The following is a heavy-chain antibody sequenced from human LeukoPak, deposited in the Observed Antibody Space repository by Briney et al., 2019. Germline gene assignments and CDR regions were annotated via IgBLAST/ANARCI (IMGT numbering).Heavy chain of an antibody. CDR1: GGTFSSYA. CDR2: IIPILGIA. D-gene: IGHD2-15*01. CDR3: ARARQTKYCSGGSCYYFDY. Sequence: GVSVKVPCKASGGTFSSYAISWVRQAPGQGLEWMGRIIPILGIANYAQKFQGRVTITADKSTSTAYMELSRLRSDDTAVYYCARARQTKYCSGGSCYYFDYWGQGTLVTVSS. J-gene: IGHJ4*02. V-gene: IGHV1-69*04.